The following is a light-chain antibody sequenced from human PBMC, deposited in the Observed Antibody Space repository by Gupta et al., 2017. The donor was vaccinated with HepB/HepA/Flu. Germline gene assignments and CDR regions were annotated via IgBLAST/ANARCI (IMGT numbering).Light chain of an antibody. CDR1: QVITNS. Sequence: DIQLTQSPSSRSASVGDRITSTCRASQVITNSLAWFQQKPGKAPKSLIYAASRLQSGVPSRFSGSGSGTDFTLTITSLQPEDFATYYSQHKKSFPFTFGHGTKVDIE. V-gene: IGKV1-16*01. J-gene: IGKJ3*01. CDR3: QHKKSFPFT. CDR2: AAS.